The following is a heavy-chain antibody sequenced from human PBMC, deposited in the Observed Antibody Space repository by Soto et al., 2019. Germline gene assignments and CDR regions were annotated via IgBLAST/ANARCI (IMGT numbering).Heavy chain of an antibody. J-gene: IGHJ4*02. D-gene: IGHD4-17*01. CDR2: IYYSGSN. Sequence: QVQLQESGPGLVKPSQTLSLTCTVSGGSISSGGYYWSWIRQHPGKGLEWIGYIYYSGSNYYNPSLKRRVTISVDTSKNQFSLKLSSVTAADTAVYYCARAGSDYGDYVYFDYWGQGTLVTVSS. CDR1: GGSISSGGYY. V-gene: IGHV4-31*03. CDR3: ARAGSDYGDYVYFDY.